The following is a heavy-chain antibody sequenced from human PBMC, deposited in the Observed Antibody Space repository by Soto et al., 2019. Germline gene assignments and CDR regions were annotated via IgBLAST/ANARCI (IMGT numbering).Heavy chain of an antibody. Sequence: GGSLRLSCAASGFTFSSYGMHWVRQAPGKGLEWVAVISYDGSNKYYADSVKGRFTISRDNSKTALYLQMNSLRAEDTAVYYCAKVPGYSPLPWGQGTLVTVSS. CDR1: GFTFSSYG. J-gene: IGHJ5*02. CDR2: ISYDGSNK. CDR3: AKVPGYSPLP. V-gene: IGHV3-30*18. D-gene: IGHD6-25*01.